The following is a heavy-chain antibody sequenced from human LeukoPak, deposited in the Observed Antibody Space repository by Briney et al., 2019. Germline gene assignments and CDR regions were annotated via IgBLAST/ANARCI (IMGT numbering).Heavy chain of an antibody. D-gene: IGHD3-10*01. CDR1: GFTFSSYA. Sequence: GGSLRLSCAASGFTFSSYAMHWVRQAPGKGLEWVAVISYDGSNKYYADSVKGRFTISRDNSKNTLYLQMNSLRAEDTAVYYCARDPTPDGSGSYPFDYWGQGTLVTVSS. CDR2: ISYDGSNK. CDR3: ARDPTPDGSGSYPFDY. J-gene: IGHJ4*02. V-gene: IGHV3-30-3*01.